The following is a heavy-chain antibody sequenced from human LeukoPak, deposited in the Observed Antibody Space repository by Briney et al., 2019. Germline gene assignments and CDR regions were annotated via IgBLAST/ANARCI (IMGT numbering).Heavy chain of an antibody. CDR2: IYHSGST. J-gene: IGHJ4*02. Sequence: PSETLSLTCTVSGGSISSGGYYWSWIRQPPGKGLEWIGYIYHSGSTYYNPSLKSRVTISVDRSKNQFSLKLSSVTAADTAVYYCAREITSPTSYFDYWGQGTLVTVSS. V-gene: IGHV4-30-2*01. CDR3: AREITSPTSYFDY. CDR1: GGSISSGGYY. D-gene: IGHD2-2*01.